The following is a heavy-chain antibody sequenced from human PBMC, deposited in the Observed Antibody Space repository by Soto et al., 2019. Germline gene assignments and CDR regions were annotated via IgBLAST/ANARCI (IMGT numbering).Heavy chain of an antibody. CDR1: GYTFTSYG. CDR3: ARDVRSHDYGHYYYGMDV. CDR2: ISIYNGNT. Sequence: QVQLLQSGAEVNTPGASVKVSWKASGYTFTSYGISWVRQAPGQGLEWMGWISIYNGNTNYAQKLQGRVTMTTDTSTRTAYVELRSLRSDDTAVYYCARDVRSHDYGHYYYGMDVWGQGTTVTVSS. J-gene: IGHJ6*02. V-gene: IGHV1-18*01. D-gene: IGHD4-17*01.